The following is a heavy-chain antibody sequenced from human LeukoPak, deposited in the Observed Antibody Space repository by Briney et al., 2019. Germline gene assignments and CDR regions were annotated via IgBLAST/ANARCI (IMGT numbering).Heavy chain of an antibody. D-gene: IGHD3-22*01. V-gene: IGHV4-59*12. Sequence: SETLSLTCTVSGVSISSYYWSWIRQPPGKGLEWIWYIYYSGSTNYNPSLKSRVTISVDTSKNQFSLKLSSVTAADTAVYYCARVRIDSSGYAYFDYWGQGTLVTVSS. CDR3: ARVRIDSSGYAYFDY. J-gene: IGHJ4*02. CDR1: GVSISSYY. CDR2: IYYSGST.